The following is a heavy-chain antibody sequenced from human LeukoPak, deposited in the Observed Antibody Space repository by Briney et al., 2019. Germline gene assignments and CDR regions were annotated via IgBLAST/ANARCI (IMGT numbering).Heavy chain of an antibody. CDR1: GGSFSTSG. CDR2: VIPIYGTP. V-gene: IGHV1-69*05. D-gene: IGHD7-27*01. J-gene: IGHJ6*02. Sequence: SVKVSCKASGGSFSTSGFSWVRQAPGQGLEWMGGVIPIYGTPSYAQKFQGRVTITTDESTSTAYMELSSLRSEDTAVYYCARDHWGIVENGYDYFYYDMDVWGQGTTVTVSS. CDR3: ARDHWGIVENGYDYFYYDMDV.